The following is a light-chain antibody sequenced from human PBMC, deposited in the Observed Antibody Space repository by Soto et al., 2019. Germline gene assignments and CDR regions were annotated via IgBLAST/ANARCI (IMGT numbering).Light chain of an antibody. V-gene: IGKV1-12*01. CDR2: AAS. Sequence: DIQMTQSPSSVSASVGDRVTITCRASQGISTWLAWYQQKPGQSPKLLIYAASSLQSGVSSRFSGSGSGTDFTLTISSLQPEDFATYYCLQSDSFPHTFGPGTKLHIK. J-gene: IGKJ2*01. CDR3: LQSDSFPHT. CDR1: QGISTW.